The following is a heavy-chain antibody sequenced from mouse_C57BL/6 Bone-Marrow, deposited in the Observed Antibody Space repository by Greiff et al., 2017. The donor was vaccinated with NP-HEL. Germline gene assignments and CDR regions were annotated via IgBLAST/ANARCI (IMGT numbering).Heavy chain of an antibody. J-gene: IGHJ4*01. Sequence: QVQLQQSGAELVKPGASVKMSCKASGYTFTSYWITWVKQRPGQGLEWIGDIYPGSGSTNYNEKFKSKATLTVDTSSSTAYMQLSSLTSEDSAVYYCASEGKTAQATASMDYWGQGTSVTVSS. CDR2: IYPGSGST. V-gene: IGHV1-55*01. CDR3: ASEGKTAQATASMDY. D-gene: IGHD3-2*02. CDR1: GYTFTSYW.